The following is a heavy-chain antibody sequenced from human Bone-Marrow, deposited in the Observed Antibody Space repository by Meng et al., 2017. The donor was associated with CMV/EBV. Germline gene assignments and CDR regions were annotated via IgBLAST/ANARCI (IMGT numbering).Heavy chain of an antibody. CDR2: IIPSGGST. V-gene: IGHV1-46*01. D-gene: IGHD2-2*01. CDR3: ARSPYCSSTSCSRGWFDP. Sequence: ASVKVSCKASGYTFTSYDINWVRQATGQGLEWMGWIIPSGGSTSYAQKFQGRVTMTRDTSTSTVYMELSSLRSEDTAVYYCARSPYCSSTSCSRGWFDPWGQGTLVTVSS. CDR1: GYTFTSYD. J-gene: IGHJ5*02.